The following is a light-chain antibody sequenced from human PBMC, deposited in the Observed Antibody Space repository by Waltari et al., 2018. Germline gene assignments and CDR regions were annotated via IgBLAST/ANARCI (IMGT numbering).Light chain of an antibody. CDR2: DAS. CDR3: QQYHTYKM. CDR1: QSIICW. Sequence: DIQMTQSPSTLSASIGDRVTITCRASQSIICWLAWYQQKPGKAPKLLICDASRLEYGVPSRFNGSGYGTEFTLTISSLQPDDSATYYCQQYHTYKMFGQGTKVEI. V-gene: IGKV1-5*01. J-gene: IGKJ1*01.